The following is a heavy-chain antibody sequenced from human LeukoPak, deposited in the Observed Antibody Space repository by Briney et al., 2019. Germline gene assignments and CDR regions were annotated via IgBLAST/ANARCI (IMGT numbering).Heavy chain of an antibody. CDR3: ARVRLAGTEYDAFDI. V-gene: IGHV4-59*01. J-gene: IGHJ3*02. D-gene: IGHD6-13*01. CDR2: IYYSEST. CDR1: GVSISSNF. Sequence: SETLSLTCTVSGVSISSNFWIWMRQPPGKGLEWIGYIYYSESTNNNPSLKSRVTISVDTSESQFSLKLSSVTAADTAVYYCARVRLAGTEYDAFDIWGQGTMVTVSS.